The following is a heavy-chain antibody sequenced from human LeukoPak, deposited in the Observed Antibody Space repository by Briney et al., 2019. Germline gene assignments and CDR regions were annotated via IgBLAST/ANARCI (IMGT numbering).Heavy chain of an antibody. Sequence: PGGSLRLSCAASGFTFSSYGMHWVRQAPGKGLEWVAFIRYDGSNKYYADPVKGRFTISRDNSKNTLYLQMNSLRAEDTAVYYCVKGRDYDILTGPLGYWGQGTLVTVSS. V-gene: IGHV3-30*02. J-gene: IGHJ4*02. CDR3: VKGRDYDILTGPLGY. CDR2: IRYDGSNK. D-gene: IGHD3-9*01. CDR1: GFTFSSYG.